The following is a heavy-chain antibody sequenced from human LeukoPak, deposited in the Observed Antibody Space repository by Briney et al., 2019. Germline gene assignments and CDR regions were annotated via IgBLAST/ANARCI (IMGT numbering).Heavy chain of an antibody. CDR2: ISAYNGNT. V-gene: IGHV1-18*01. D-gene: IGHD2-21*02. Sequence: ASVKVSCKASGYSFTSYGISWVRQAPGQGLEWMGWISAYNGNTNYAQKLQGRVTMTTDTSTTTAYMELRSLRCDDTAVYYCARDWAYCGGDCYGEGAFDIWGQGTMVTVSS. CDR3: ARDWAYCGGDCYGEGAFDI. J-gene: IGHJ3*02. CDR1: GYSFTSYG.